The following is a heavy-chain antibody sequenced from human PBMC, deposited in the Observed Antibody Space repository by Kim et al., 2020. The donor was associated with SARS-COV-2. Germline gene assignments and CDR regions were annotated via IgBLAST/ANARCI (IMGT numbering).Heavy chain of an antibody. Sequence: GGSLRLSCAASGFAFSDYYMSWIRQAPGKGLEWVSYISSSSSYTNYADSVKGRFTISRDNAKNSLYLQMNSLRAEDTAVYYCARVGPGSSWYGGPDYWGQGTLVTVSS. CDR1: GFAFSDYY. CDR3: ARVGPGSSWYGGPDY. D-gene: IGHD6-13*01. CDR2: ISSSSSYT. J-gene: IGHJ4*02. V-gene: IGHV3-11*06.